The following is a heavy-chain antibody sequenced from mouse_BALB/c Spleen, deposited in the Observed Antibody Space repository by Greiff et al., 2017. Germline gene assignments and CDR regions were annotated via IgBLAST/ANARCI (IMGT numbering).Heavy chain of an antibody. Sequence: EVKLVESGGGLVQPGGSLRLSCATSGFTFTDYYMSWVRQPPGKALEWLGFIRNKANGYTTEYSASVKGRFTISRDNSQSILYLQMNTLRAEDSATYYCARENPNWDYYCVRDCWGKGTSVPVSA. V-gene: IGHV7-3*02. D-gene: IGHD4-1*01. CDR1: GFTFTDYY. J-gene: IGHJ4*01. CDR3: ARENPNWDYYCVRDC. CDR2: IRNKANGYTT.